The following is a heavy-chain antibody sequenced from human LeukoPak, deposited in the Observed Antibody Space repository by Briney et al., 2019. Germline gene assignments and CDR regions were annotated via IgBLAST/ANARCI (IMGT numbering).Heavy chain of an antibody. J-gene: IGHJ6*03. CDR1: GFTFSSYA. CDR3: ARDALLGHYYYMDV. D-gene: IGHD2-15*01. CDR2: ISGSGGST. Sequence: GGSLRLSCSASGFTFSSYAMSWVRQAPGKGLEWVSAISGSGGSTYYADSVKGRFTISRDNAKNSLYLQMNNLRAEDTAVYYCARDALLGHYYYMDVWGKGTTVTVSS. V-gene: IGHV3-23*01.